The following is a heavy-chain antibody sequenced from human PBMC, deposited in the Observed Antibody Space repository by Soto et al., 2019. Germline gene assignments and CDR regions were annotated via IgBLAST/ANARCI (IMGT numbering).Heavy chain of an antibody. V-gene: IGHV1-18*01. CDR1: GYTFTSYG. Sequence: ASVKVSCKASGYTFTSYGISWVRQAPGQGLEWMGWISGYNGDTNYAQKFQGRVSMTIDTSTTTAYMELRSLTSDDTAVYYCAKNGQPPYYYYGLDVWGQGTKVTVAS. J-gene: IGHJ6*02. CDR2: ISGYNGDT. D-gene: IGHD2-8*01. CDR3: AKNGQPPYYYYGLDV.